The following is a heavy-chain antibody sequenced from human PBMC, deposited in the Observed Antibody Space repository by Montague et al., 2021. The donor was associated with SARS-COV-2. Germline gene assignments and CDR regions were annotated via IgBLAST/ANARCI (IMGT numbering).Heavy chain of an antibody. CDR3: ARRGSWGLYWYFDL. V-gene: IGHV4-59*01. Sequence: SETLSLTCAVYGGSFSAYYWSWIRQPPGKGLEWIGYIYYSGSTYYNPSLKSRVTISVDTSKNQFSLRLTSVTAADTAVYYCARRGSWGLYWYFDLWAVAPWSLSPQ. J-gene: IGHJ2*01. CDR2: IYYSGST. CDR1: GGSFSAYY. D-gene: IGHD1-26*01.